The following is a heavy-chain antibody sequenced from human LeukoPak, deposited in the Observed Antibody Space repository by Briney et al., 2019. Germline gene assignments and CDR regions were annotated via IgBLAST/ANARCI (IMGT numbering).Heavy chain of an antibody. J-gene: IGHJ4*02. Sequence: ASVKISYKVSGYTFTDYYMHWVQQAPGKGLEWMGLVDPEDGETIYAEKFQGRVTMTADTSTDTAYMELSSLRSEDTAVYYCATGRPAASDYWGQGTLVTVSS. V-gene: IGHV1-69-2*01. CDR2: VDPEDGET. D-gene: IGHD6-13*01. CDR3: ATGRPAASDY. CDR1: GYTFTDYY.